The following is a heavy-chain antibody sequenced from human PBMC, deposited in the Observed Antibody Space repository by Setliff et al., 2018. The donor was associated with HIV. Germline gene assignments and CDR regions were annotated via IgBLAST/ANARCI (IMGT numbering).Heavy chain of an antibody. CDR3: ARGRRSDYYDSDGYLYYYFDL. CDR1: GDTFSSYS. D-gene: IGHD3-22*01. Sequence: SVKVSCKTSGDTFSSYSVSWVRQAPGQGLQWMGGIIPFFGTTNYAQKFQDRVRITTDEAAPAARATSVYMELSSLRSDDTAVYYCARGRRSDYYDSDGYLYYYFDLWGRGTLVTVSS. CDR2: IIPFFGTT. V-gene: IGHV1-69*05. J-gene: IGHJ2*01.